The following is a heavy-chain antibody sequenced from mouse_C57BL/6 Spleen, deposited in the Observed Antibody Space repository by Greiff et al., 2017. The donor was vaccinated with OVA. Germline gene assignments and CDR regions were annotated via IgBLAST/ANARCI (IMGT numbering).Heavy chain of an antibody. Sequence: EVMLVESGPGLAKPSQPLSLTCSVTGYSITSDYWNWIRKFPGNKLEYMGYISYSGSTYYNPSLKSRISITRDTSKNQYYLQLNSVTTEDTATYYCARYKGNGYYAMDYWGQGTSVTVSS. D-gene: IGHD2-1*01. J-gene: IGHJ4*01. CDR3: ARYKGNGYYAMDY. CDR2: ISYSGST. V-gene: IGHV3-8*01. CDR1: GYSITSDY.